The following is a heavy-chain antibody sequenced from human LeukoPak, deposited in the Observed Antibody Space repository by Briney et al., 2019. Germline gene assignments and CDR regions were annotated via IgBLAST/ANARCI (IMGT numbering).Heavy chain of an antibody. CDR2: IYYSGST. J-gene: IGHJ4*02. D-gene: IGHD3-10*01. CDR3: ARGSYYGSGVDY. Sequence: SETLSLTCTVSGGSISSYYWSWIRQPPGKGLEWIGYIYYSGSTNYNPSLKSRVTISVDTSKNQFSLKLSSVTAADTAVYYCARGSYYGSGVDYRGQGTLVTVSS. V-gene: IGHV4-59*01. CDR1: GGSISSYY.